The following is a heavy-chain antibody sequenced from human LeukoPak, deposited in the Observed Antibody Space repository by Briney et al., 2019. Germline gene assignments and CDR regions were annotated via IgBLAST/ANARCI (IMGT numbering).Heavy chain of an antibody. Sequence: SETLSLTCTVSGGSISSYYWSWIRQPPGKGLEWIGYIYYSGSTNYNPSLKSRVTISVDTSKNQFSLKLSSVTAADTAVYYCAREVVIEVAAAGGQFDYWGQGTLVTVSS. J-gene: IGHJ4*02. D-gene: IGHD6-13*01. V-gene: IGHV4-59*01. CDR3: AREVVIEVAAAGGQFDY. CDR2: IYYSGST. CDR1: GGSISSYY.